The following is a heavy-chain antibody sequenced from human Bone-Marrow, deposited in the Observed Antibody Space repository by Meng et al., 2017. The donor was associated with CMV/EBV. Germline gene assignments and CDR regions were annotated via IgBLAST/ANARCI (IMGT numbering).Heavy chain of an antibody. J-gene: IGHJ4*02. Sequence: QRLSAGGVVTRRGASGKGHCKASEYTFNGNYMHCGRQAPGQGLGWMGWINPNSGGTNYAQKFQVRVTMTRDTSISTAYMALSRLRSDDTAVYYCASGGGGYSYGSGYWGQGTLVTVSS. CDR1: EYTFNGNY. V-gene: IGHV1-2*02. D-gene: IGHD5-18*01. CDR3: ASGGGGYSYGSGY. CDR2: INPNSGGT.